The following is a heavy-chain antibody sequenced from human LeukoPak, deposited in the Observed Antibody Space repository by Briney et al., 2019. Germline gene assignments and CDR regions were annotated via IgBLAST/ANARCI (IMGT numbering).Heavy chain of an antibody. V-gene: IGHV3-30*18. J-gene: IGHJ4*02. CDR1: XSYG. Sequence: XSYGMXWVRQAPGKGLEWVAVISYDGSNKYYADSVKGRFTISRDNSKNTLYLQMNSLRAEDTAVYYCAKDLGGGDCLWGQGTLVTV. CDR2: ISYDGSNK. D-gene: IGHD2-21*02. CDR3: AKDLGGGDCL.